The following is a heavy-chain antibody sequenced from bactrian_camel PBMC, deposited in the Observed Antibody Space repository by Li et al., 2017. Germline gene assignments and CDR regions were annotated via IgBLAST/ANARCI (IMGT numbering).Heavy chain of an antibody. V-gene: IGHV3S60*01. CDR1: PFTFEDND. Sequence: HVQLVESGGGSVQAGGSLNLSCTTSPFTFEDNDMGWYRQTPGNSCELVSSIGNDGSAYYADSVKGRFTVSRDNAKNTVYLQMNSLKTEDTALYYCARLSRTSSDPAEFGYWGQGTQVTVS. D-gene: IGHD4*01. CDR2: IGNDGSA. CDR3: ARLSRTSSDPAEFGY. J-gene: IGHJ6*01.